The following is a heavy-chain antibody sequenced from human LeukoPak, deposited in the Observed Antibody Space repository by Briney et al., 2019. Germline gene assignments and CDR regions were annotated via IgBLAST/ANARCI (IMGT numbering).Heavy chain of an antibody. CDR2: MNPNSGNT. CDR3: ARVSGGSDYDYAHSDY. D-gene: IGHD5-12*01. Sequence: GASVKVSCKASGYTFTSYDINWVRQATGQGLEWMGWMNPNSGNTGYAQKFQGRVTMTRNTSISTAYMELSSLRSEDTAVYYCARVSGGSDYDYAHSDYWGQGTLVTVSS. V-gene: IGHV1-8*01. J-gene: IGHJ4*02. CDR1: GYTFTSYD.